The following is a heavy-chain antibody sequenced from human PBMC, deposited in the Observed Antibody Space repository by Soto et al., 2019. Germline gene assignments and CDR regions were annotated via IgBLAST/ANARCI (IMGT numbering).Heavy chain of an antibody. J-gene: IGHJ4*02. D-gene: IGHD2-2*01. CDR2: ISAYNGNT. CDR1: GYTFTSYG. Sequence: ASVKVSCKASGYTFTSYGISWVRQAPGQGLEWMGWISAYNGNTNYAQKLQGRVTMTTDTSTSTAYMELRSLRSDDPAVYYCARDPPYCSSTSCPFDYWGQGTLATVSS. V-gene: IGHV1-18*01. CDR3: ARDPPYCSSTSCPFDY.